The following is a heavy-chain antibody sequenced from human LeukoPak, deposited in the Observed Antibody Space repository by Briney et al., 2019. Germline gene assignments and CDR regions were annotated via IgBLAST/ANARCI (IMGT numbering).Heavy chain of an antibody. CDR1: GGSISSYY. J-gene: IGHJ4*02. CDR2: IFYSGRT. Sequence: SETLSLTCTVSGGSISSYYWNWIRQPPGKGLEWIGYIFYSGRTNYNPSLKSRVTISVDTSKNWFSLRLTSVTAADTAVYYCARGQKYTSGCTVTELGSRYSDYWGQGTLVTVSS. V-gene: IGHV4-59*01. CDR3: ARGQKYTSGCTVTELGSRYSDY. D-gene: IGHD5-18*01.